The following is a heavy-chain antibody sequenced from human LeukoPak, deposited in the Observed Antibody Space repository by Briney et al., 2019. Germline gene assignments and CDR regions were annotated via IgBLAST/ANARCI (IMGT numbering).Heavy chain of an antibody. CDR2: IGDTT. V-gene: IGHV3-23*01. J-gene: IGHJ4*02. D-gene: IGHD1-26*01. CDR1: GFTFSSYW. Sequence: GSLLLSFAASGFTFSSYWMSWVRQAPGKGLEWVSAIGDTTYYADSVEGRFTISRDNSKNTLYLQMNSLRAEDAAIYYCAKAFAFVGANFFDYWGQGTLVTVSS. CDR3: AKAFAFVGANFFDY.